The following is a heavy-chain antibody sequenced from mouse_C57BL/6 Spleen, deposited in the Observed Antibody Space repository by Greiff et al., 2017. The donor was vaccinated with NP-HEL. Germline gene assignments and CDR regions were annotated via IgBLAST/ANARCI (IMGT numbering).Heavy chain of an antibody. D-gene: IGHD1-1*01. Sequence: VQLQQSGAELVRPGASVTLSCKASGYTFTDYEMHWVKQTPVHGLEWIGALDPETGGTAYNQKFKGKAILTADKSSSTAYMELRSLTSEDSAVYYCTRIGYYGSRDYFDYWGQGTTLTVSS. CDR1: GYTFTDYE. V-gene: IGHV1-15*01. CDR2: LDPETGGT. CDR3: TRIGYYGSRDYFDY. J-gene: IGHJ2*01.